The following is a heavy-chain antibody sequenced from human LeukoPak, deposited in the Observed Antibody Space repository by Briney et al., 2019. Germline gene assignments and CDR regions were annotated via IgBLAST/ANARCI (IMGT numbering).Heavy chain of an antibody. V-gene: IGHV4-30-4*01. CDR3: ARVWGSDCSGGSCPTAFDI. J-gene: IGHJ3*02. CDR1: GGSISSGDYY. CDR2: IYYSGST. D-gene: IGHD2-15*01. Sequence: SQTLSLTCTVSGGSISSGDYYWSWIRQPPGKGLEWIGYIYYSGSTYYNPSLKSRVTISVGTPKNQFSLKLSSVTAADTAVYYCARVWGSDCSGGSCPTAFDIWGQGTMVTVSS.